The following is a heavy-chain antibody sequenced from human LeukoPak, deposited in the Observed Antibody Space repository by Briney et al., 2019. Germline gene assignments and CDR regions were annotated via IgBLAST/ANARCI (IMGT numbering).Heavy chain of an antibody. CDR2: INSDGSST. D-gene: IGHD3-10*01. CDR3: ARDSITMVRGVIASYYYYGMDV. CDR1: GFTFSSYW. J-gene: IGHJ6*02. Sequence: PGGSLRLSCAASGFTFSSYWMHWVRQAPGKGLVGVSRINSDGSSTSYADSVKGRFTISRDNAKNTLYLQMNSLRAEDTAVYYCARDSITMVRGVIASYYYYGMDVWGQGTTVTVSS. V-gene: IGHV3-74*01.